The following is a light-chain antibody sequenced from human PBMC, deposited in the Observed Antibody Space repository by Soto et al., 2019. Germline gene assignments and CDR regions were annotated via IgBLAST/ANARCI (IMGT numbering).Light chain of an antibody. CDR1: SGSVSTSYY. J-gene: IGLJ2*01. V-gene: IGLV8-61*01. CDR2: STN. Sequence: QAVVTQEPSFSVSPGRTVTLTCGLSSGSVSTSYYPSWYQQTPGQAPRTLIYSTNTRSSGVPDRFSGSILGNKAALTITGAQADDESDDSCVLYMGSGISLFGGVTKLT. CDR3: VLYMGSGISL.